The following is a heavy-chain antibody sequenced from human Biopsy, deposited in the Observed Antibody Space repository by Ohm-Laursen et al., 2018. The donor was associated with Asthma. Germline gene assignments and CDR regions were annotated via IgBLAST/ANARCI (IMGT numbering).Heavy chain of an antibody. J-gene: IGHJ4*02. CDR1: GYSLTDLS. CDR2: HDHEEGGT. V-gene: IGHV1-24*01. Sequence: AASVTLSCQISGYSLTDLSMHWVRQAPGQGLEWMGGHDHEEGGTVNARRFQGRVTMTEDTSTDTAYMELSSLSSDDTAVYYCASDFPKDYVRYNFQFWGQGTLVTVSS. D-gene: IGHD4-17*01. CDR3: ASDFPKDYVRYNFQF.